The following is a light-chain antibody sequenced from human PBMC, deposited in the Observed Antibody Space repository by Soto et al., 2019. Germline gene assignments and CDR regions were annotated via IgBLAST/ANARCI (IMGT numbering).Light chain of an antibody. J-gene: IGKJ4*01. CDR1: QGIRSY. CDR3: QQSYTTPPT. V-gene: IGKV1-39*01. Sequence: DIQLTQSPSFLSASVGDRVTITCRASQGIRSYLAWYRQRPGKAPELLIYGASTLRPGGASRFSGSGSGTEFTLTISSLQPEDFATYYCQQSYTTPPTFGGGTRWIS. CDR2: GAS.